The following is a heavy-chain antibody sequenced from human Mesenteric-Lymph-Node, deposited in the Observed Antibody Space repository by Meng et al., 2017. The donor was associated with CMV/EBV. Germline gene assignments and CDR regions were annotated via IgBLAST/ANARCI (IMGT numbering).Heavy chain of an antibody. V-gene: IGHV3-23*01. CDR1: GFTFRKYA. CDR3: VKNSFGVIVSPDS. Sequence: GESLKISCSASGFTFRKYAMGWVRQAPGKGLEWLSAISGDTTYYADPVKGRFTISRDNSKNTVSLQMNNLTAGDTALYYCVKNSFGVIVSPDSWGPGTMVTVSS. CDR2: ISGDTT. D-gene: IGHD3-3*01. J-gene: IGHJ4*02.